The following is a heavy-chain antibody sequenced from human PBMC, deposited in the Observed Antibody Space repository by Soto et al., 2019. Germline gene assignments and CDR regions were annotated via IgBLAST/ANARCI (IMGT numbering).Heavy chain of an antibody. Sequence: QVTLKESGPVLVKPKETLTLTCTVSGFSLSNARMGVSWIRQPPGKALEWLAHIFSNDEKSYSTSLKSRLTISKDTSKSQVVLTMTNMDPVDTATYYCVRIRSAGPNYMDVWGKGTTVTVSS. CDR1: GFSLSNARMG. J-gene: IGHJ6*03. V-gene: IGHV2-26*01. CDR3: VRIRSAGPNYMDV. CDR2: IFSNDEK.